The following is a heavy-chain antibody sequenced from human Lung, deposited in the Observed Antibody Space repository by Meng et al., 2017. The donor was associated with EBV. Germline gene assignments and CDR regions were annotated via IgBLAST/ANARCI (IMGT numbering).Heavy chain of an antibody. CDR3: ARGTPGRSHSDY. CDR1: GYTFASYG. Sequence: QVPLLQSGAEVKKPGASVWVSCEASGYTFASYGISWLRQAPGQGLEWMGWFVNNVDTYSAQKFQGRVTMTTDTHTSTAFMELRSLRSDDTAVYYCARGTPGRSHSDYWGQGTLVTVSS. D-gene: IGHD3-10*01. J-gene: IGHJ4*02. V-gene: IGHV1-18*01. CDR2: FVNNVDT.